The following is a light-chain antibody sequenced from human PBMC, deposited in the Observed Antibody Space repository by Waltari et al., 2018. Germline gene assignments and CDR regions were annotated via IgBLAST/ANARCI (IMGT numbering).Light chain of an antibody. J-gene: IGLJ2*01. V-gene: IGLV3-1*01. CDR2: QDN. CDR1: KLGEKY. CDR3: QAWHSTTAV. Sequence: SYDLTQPPSVSVSPGQTASITCSGNKLGEKYASWYQRKPGQSPVLVIYQDNKRPSGIPERFSGSTSGKPATLTISGTQAMDEADYYCQAWHSTTAVFGGGTELTVL.